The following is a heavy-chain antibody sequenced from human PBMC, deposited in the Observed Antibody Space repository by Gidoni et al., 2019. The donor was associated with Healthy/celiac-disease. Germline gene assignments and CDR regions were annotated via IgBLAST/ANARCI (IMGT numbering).Heavy chain of an antibody. CDR3: ARAYSSLSPFDY. D-gene: IGHD6-6*01. J-gene: IGHJ4*02. Sequence: QVQLQDSVPGLVQPSQTLSLPCTFSGCSISSGSYYWNWIRQPAGKGLEWIGRIYTSGSTNYNPSLKSRVTISVDTSKSQFSLKLSSLTAADTAVYYCARAYSSLSPFDYWGQGTRVTVSS. V-gene: IGHV4-61*02. CDR1: GCSISSGSYY. CDR2: IYTSGST.